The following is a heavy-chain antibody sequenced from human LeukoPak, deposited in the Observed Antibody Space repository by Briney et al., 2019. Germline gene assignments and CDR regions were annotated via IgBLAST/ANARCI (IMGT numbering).Heavy chain of an antibody. CDR2: IRSSSSTV. Sequence: PGGSLRLSCAASGFIFSSYGMSWVRQAPGKGLEWVSYIRSSSSTVYYADSVKGRFTISRDNAKNSLYLQMNSLRAEDTAVYYCASLLGYSYGSSFDYWGQGTLVTVSS. V-gene: IGHV3-48*01. D-gene: IGHD5-18*01. CDR3: ASLLGYSYGSSFDY. J-gene: IGHJ4*02. CDR1: GFIFSSYG.